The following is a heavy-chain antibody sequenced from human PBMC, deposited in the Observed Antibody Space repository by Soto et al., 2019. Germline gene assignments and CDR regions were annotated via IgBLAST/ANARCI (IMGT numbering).Heavy chain of an antibody. Sequence: EVQLVESGGGLVQPGGSLRLSCAASGFTVSSNYMSWVRQAPGKGLEWVSVIYSGGSTYYADSVKGRFTISRDNSKNTLYLQMNSLSAEDTAVYLTPSAYWIGDYWCQGTLVTVSS. CDR2: IYSGGST. J-gene: IGHJ4*02. V-gene: IGHV3-66*01. CDR1: GFTVSSNY. CDR3: PSAYWIGDY. D-gene: IGHD3-16*01.